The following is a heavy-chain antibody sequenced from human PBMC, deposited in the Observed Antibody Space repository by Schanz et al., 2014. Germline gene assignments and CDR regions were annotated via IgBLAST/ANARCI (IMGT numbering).Heavy chain of an antibody. CDR2: IGGSDGNT. CDR3: ARDRDQWDGNYLDY. J-gene: IGHJ4*02. D-gene: IGHD1-26*01. CDR1: GYTFTSYG. V-gene: IGHV1-18*04. Sequence: QVQLVQSGAEVKKPGASVKVFCKASGYTFTSYGISWVRQAPGQGPEWMGWIGGSDGNTNFAQKFQGRVTMTTDTSTSTVYMELRSLTSDDSAVYYCARDRDQWDGNYLDYWGQGTLVTVSS.